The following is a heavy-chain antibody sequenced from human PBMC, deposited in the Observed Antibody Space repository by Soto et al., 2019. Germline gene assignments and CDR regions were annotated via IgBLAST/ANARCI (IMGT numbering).Heavy chain of an antibody. Sequence: KSSETLSLTCTVSGLSISRGGSYCSWIRHHPGKGLEWMGYIHYSGSTYYHPSLKSRVTISVDTPKNQFSLKLSSVTAADTAVYYCARGSRDGYHYYYYGMDVWGQGTTVTVSS. CDR1: GLSISRGGSY. J-gene: IGHJ6*02. D-gene: IGHD5-12*01. CDR2: IHYSGST. CDR3: ARGSRDGYHYYYYGMDV. V-gene: IGHV4-31*02.